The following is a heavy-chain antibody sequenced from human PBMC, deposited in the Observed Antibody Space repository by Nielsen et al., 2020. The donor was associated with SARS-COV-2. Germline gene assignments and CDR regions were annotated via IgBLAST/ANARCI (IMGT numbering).Heavy chain of an antibody. V-gene: IGHV4-39*07. Sequence: SETLSLTCTVSGGSISSGDYYWSWVRQPPGKGLEWIGEIYHSGSTNYNPSLKSRVTISVDTSKNQFSLKLSSVTAADTAVYYCARRNGSGYYRQFDYWGQGTLVTVSS. D-gene: IGHD3-22*01. CDR2: IYHSGST. CDR1: GGSISSGDYY. J-gene: IGHJ4*02. CDR3: ARRNGSGYYRQFDY.